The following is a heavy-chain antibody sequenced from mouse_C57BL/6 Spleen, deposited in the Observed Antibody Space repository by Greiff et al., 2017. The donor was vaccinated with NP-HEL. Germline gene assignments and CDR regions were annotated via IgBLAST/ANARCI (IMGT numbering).Heavy chain of an antibody. V-gene: IGHV1-18*01. J-gene: IGHJ3*01. Sequence: VHVKQSGPELVKPGASVKIPCKASGYTFTDYNMDWVKQSHGKSLEWIGDINPNNGGTIYNQKFKGKATLTVDKSSSTAYMELRSLTSEDTAVYYCARGDPAWFAYWGQGTLVTVSA. CDR2: INPNNGGT. CDR3: ARGDPAWFAY. D-gene: IGHD3-3*01. CDR1: GYTFTDYN.